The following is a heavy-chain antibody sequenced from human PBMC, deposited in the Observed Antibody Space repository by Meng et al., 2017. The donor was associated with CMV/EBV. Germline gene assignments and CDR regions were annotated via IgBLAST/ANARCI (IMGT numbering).Heavy chain of an antibody. CDR2: INHSGST. Sequence: VHHQVLDARLCQPSETLSLTCAFVSGSFRCSYWRWIRQPPGKGLELIGEINHSGSTNYKPSLKSRVTISVDTSKNQFSLKLSSVTAADTAVYYCARGVGATGKADYWGQGTLVTFSS. D-gene: IGHD1-26*01. CDR1: SGSFRCSY. J-gene: IGHJ4*02. CDR3: ARGVGATGKADY. V-gene: IGHV4-34*01.